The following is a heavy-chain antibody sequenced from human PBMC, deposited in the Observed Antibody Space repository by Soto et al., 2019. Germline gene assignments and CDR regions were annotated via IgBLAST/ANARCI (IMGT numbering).Heavy chain of an antibody. Sequence: QVHPVQSGAEVKKAGSSVKVSCKASGGTFSSYAISWVRQAPGQGLEWMGGIIPIFGTANYAKQFQGRVTITADESTRTAYVELSSLGSEARAVYYCARDPTSSIVEHRGYCDYWGKGTLVPVSS. D-gene: IGHD1-26*01. V-gene: IGHV1-69*12. CDR2: IIPIFGTA. J-gene: IGHJ4*02. CDR3: ARDPTSSIVEHRGYCDY. CDR1: GGTFSSYA.